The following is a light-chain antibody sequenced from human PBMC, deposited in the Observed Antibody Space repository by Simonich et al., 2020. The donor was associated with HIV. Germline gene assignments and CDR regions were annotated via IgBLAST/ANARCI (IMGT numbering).Light chain of an antibody. J-gene: IGKJ1*01. CDR1: QGSNSY. V-gene: IGKV1-9*01. CDR3: QQYSTYWT. Sequence: SQSTQSPSFLSISIGNRVTITCRTSQGSNSYLAWYQQKPGKAPKLLIYAAFTLQSGVPSRFSGSGSGTELTLTISSLQPDDFATYYCQQYSTYWTFGQGTKVEIK. CDR2: AAF.